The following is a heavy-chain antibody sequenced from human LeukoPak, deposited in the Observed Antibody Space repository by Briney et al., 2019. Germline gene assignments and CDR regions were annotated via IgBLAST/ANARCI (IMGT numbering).Heavy chain of an antibody. J-gene: IGHJ6*02. D-gene: IGHD2-15*01. CDR3: ARDASHPSYCRGGSCYLYYYYYYGMDV. CDR1: GFTFSSYA. CDR2: ISYDGSNK. V-gene: IGHV3-30-3*01. Sequence: GGSLRLSCAASGFTFSSYAMHWVRQAPGKGLEWVAVISYDGSNKYYADSVKGRFTISRDNSKNTLYLQMNSRRAEDTAVYYCARDASHPSYCRGGSCYLYYYYYYGMDVWGQGTTVTVSS.